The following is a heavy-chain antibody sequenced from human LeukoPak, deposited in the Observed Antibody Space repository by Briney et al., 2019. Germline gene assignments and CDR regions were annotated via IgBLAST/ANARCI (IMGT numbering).Heavy chain of an antibody. CDR3: ARVGIAVAGRAEYFQH. CDR2: ISYDGSNK. J-gene: IGHJ1*01. Sequence: GRSLRLSCAASGFTFSSYAMHWVRQAPGKGLEWVAVISYDGSNKYYADSVKGRFTISRDNAKNSLYLQMNSLRAEDTAVYYCARVGIAVAGRAEYFQHWGQGTLVTVSS. V-gene: IGHV3-30-3*01. CDR1: GFTFSSYA. D-gene: IGHD6-19*01.